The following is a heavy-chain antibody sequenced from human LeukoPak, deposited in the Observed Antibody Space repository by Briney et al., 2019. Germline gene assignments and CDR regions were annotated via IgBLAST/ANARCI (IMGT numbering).Heavy chain of an antibody. Sequence: PGRSLRLSCAASGFTFSSYGMHWVRQAPGKGLEWVAVIWYDGSNKYYADSVKGRFTISRDNSKNTLYLQMNNLRAEDTAVYYCARDEGYDILTGYYNPPIDYWGQGTLVTVSS. J-gene: IGHJ4*02. CDR1: GFTFSSYG. V-gene: IGHV3-33*01. CDR3: ARDEGYDILTGYYNPPIDY. CDR2: IWYDGSNK. D-gene: IGHD3-9*01.